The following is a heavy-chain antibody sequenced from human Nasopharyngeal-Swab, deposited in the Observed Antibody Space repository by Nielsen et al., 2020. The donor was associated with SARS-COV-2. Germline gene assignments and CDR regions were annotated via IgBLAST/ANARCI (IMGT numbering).Heavy chain of an antibody. CDR1: GFTFSNAW. J-gene: IGHJ4*02. CDR3: TTENRWFGELCFDY. D-gene: IGHD3-10*01. Sequence: GGSLRLSCAASGFTFSNAWMNWVRQAPGKGLEWVGRIKSKTDGGTTDYAAPVKGRFTISRDDSKNTLYLQMNSLKTEDTAVYYCTTENRWFGELCFDYWGQGTLVTVSS. V-gene: IGHV3-15*07. CDR2: IKSKTDGGTT.